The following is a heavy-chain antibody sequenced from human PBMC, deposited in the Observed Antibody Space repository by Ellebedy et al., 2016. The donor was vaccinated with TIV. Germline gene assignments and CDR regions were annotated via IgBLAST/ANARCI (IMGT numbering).Heavy chain of an antibody. J-gene: IGHJ6*02. CDR2: IIPIFGTA. CDR3: ATVMTTVVTPSYYYYGMDV. D-gene: IGHD4-23*01. CDR1: GGTFSSYA. V-gene: IGHV1-69*13. Sequence: ASVKVSCKASGGTFSSYAISWVRQAPGQGLEWMGGIIPIFGTANYAQKFQGRVTITADESTSTAYMELSSLRSEDTAVYYCATVMTTVVTPSYYYYGMDVWGQGTTVTVSS.